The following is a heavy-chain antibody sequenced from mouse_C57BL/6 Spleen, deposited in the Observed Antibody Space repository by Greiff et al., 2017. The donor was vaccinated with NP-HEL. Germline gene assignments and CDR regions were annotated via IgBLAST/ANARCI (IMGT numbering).Heavy chain of an antibody. V-gene: IGHV5-17*01. J-gene: IGHJ2*01. D-gene: IGHD3-1*01. CDR2: ISSGSSTI. CDR3: ARRATGDYFDD. Sequence: DVQLVESGGGLVKPGGSLKLSCAASGFTFSDYGMHWVRQAPEKGLEWVAYISSGSSTIYYADTVKGRFTITRDNAKNTLFLQMTSLRSEDTAMYYGARRATGDYFDDWGQGTTLTVSS. CDR1: GFTFSDYG.